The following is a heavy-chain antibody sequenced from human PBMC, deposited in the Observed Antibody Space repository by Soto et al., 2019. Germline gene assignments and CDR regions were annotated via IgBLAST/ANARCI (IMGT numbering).Heavy chain of an antibody. D-gene: IGHD2-21*01. CDR1: EASISLYH. J-gene: IGHJ5*02. CDR3: ARDKIGQEGSWFEH. Sequence: PXETLSLTCTVSEASISLYHGSWIRQPAGKGLEWIGRLYISGRTNYNPSLKSRVTMSVDTSKNQFSLRLSSVTAADTGIYYCARDKIGQEGSWFEHWGQGSLVTVSS. CDR2: LYISGRT. V-gene: IGHV4-4*07.